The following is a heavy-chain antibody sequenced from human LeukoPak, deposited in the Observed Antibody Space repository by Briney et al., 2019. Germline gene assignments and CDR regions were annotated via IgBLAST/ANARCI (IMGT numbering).Heavy chain of an antibody. CDR3: ARVGYSGYDSRPVFNY. D-gene: IGHD5-12*01. J-gene: IGHJ4*02. Sequence: ASVKVSCKASGYTFTNYALHWVRQAPGQRLEWMGWINTGNGNTKYSQKFQGRVTITRATSASTAYMELSSLRSEDTAVYYCARVGYSGYDSRPVFNYWGQGTLVTVSS. CDR1: GYTFTNYA. V-gene: IGHV1-3*04. CDR2: INTGNGNT.